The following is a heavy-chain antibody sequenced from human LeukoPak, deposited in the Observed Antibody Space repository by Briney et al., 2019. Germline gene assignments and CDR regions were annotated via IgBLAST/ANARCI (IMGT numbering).Heavy chain of an antibody. V-gene: IGHV3-30*02. D-gene: IGHD3-22*01. CDR2: IRYDGSNK. CDR1: GFTFSSYG. Sequence: GGSLRLSCAASGFTFSSYGMHWVRQAPGKGLEWVAFIRYDGSNKYYADSVKGRFTISRDNSKNTLYLQMNSLRAEDTAVYYCAKETSEITMIVVVITYFDYWGQGTLVTVSS. J-gene: IGHJ4*02. CDR3: AKETSEITMIVVVITYFDY.